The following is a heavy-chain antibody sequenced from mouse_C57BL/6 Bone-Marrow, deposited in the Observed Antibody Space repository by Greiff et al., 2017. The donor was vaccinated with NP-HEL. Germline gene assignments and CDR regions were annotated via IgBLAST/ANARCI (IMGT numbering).Heavy chain of an antibody. Sequence: GGGLVQPKGSLKLSCAASGFSFNTYAMNWVRQAPGKGLEWVARIRSKSNNYATYYADSVKDRFTISRDDSESMLYLQMNNLKTEDTAMYYCVTRFPYAMDYWGQGTSVTVSS. J-gene: IGHJ4*01. CDR2: IRSKSNNYAT. V-gene: IGHV10-1*01. CDR3: VTRFPYAMDY. CDR1: GFSFNTYA.